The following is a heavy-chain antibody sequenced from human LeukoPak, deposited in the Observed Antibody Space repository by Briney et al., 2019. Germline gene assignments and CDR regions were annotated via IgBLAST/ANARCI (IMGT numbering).Heavy chain of an antibody. V-gene: IGHV1-18*01. J-gene: IGHJ5*02. CDR3: ARDSSSAVAGTLWFDP. CDR2: ISAYNGNT. D-gene: IGHD6-19*01. CDR1: GYTFTSYG. Sequence: ASVKVSCKASGYTFTSYGISRVRQAPGQGLEWMGWISAYNGNTNYAQKLQGRATMTTDTSTSTAYMELRSLRSDDTAVYYCARDSSSAVAGTLWFDPWGQGTLVTVSS.